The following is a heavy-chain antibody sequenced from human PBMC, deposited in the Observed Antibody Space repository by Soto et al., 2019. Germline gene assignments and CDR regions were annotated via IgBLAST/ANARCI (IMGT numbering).Heavy chain of an antibody. CDR2: FYYSGST. CDR1: GCSFTYSSYS. J-gene: IGHJ6*02. Sequence: SASLFLTYTVSGCSFTYSSYSCGESNALLGIGLDWIGTFYYSGSTYYNPSLKSRVTISVDTSKNQFSLKLSSVTAADTAVYYCARLHGYCISTSCYGYYAMDVWGQGTTVS. D-gene: IGHD2-2*01. CDR3: ARLHGYCISTSCYGYYAMDV. V-gene: IGHV4-39*01.